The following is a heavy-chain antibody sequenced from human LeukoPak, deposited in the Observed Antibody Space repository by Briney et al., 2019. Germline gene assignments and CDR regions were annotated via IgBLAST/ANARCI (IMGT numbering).Heavy chain of an antibody. J-gene: IGHJ5*02. CDR3: ARDRRIVGATPGKHIWFDP. Sequence: ASVKVSCKASGYTFTGYYMHWVRQAPGQGLEWMGWINPNSGGTNYAQKFQGRVTMTRDTSISTAYMELSRLRSDDTAVYYCARDRRIVGATPGKHIWFDPWGQGTLVTVSS. D-gene: IGHD1-26*01. V-gene: IGHV1-2*02. CDR2: INPNSGGT. CDR1: GYTFTGYY.